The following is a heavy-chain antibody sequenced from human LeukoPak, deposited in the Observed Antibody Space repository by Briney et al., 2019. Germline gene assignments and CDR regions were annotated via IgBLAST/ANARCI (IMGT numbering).Heavy chain of an antibody. J-gene: IGHJ4*02. Sequence: SQGSLTLSCAASGFTFSSYAMSWVSQAPGKGLEWVSAISGSGGSTYYADSVKGRFTISRDNSKNTLYLQMNSLRAEDTAVYYCAKYYYDSSGYYYDPIYFDYWGQGTPLTVSS. CDR1: GFTFSSYA. V-gene: IGHV3-23*01. CDR2: ISGSGGST. D-gene: IGHD3-22*01. CDR3: AKYYYDSSGYYYDPIYFDY.